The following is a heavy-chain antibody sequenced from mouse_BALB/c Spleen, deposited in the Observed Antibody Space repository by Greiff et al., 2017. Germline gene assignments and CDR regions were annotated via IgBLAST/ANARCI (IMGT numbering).Heavy chain of an antibody. D-gene: IGHD2-2*01. CDR2: ISSGSSTI. V-gene: IGHV5-17*02. J-gene: IGHJ3*01. CDR3: ARDYYGYGGAWFAY. CDR1: GFTFSSFG. Sequence: EVKLVESGGGLVQPGGSRKLSCAASGFTFSSFGMHWVRQAPEKGLEWVAYISSGSSTIYYADTVKGRFTISRDNPKNTLFLQMTSLRSEDTAMYYCARDYYGYGGAWFAYWGQGTLVTVSA.